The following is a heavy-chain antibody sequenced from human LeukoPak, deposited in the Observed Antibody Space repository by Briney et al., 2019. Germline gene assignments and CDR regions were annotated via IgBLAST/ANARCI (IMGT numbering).Heavy chain of an antibody. V-gene: IGHV3-21*01. Sequence: GGSLRLSCAASGFTFNSYSMNWVRQAPGMGLEWISSITSSSTYIYYADSVRGRFTISRDNAEKSLFLQMHSLRAEDTAVYYRARDGRAVAGTHYYYGLDVWGKGTTVTVSS. D-gene: IGHD6-19*01. CDR2: ITSSSTYI. J-gene: IGHJ6*04. CDR3: ARDGRAVAGTHYYYGLDV. CDR1: GFTFNSYS.